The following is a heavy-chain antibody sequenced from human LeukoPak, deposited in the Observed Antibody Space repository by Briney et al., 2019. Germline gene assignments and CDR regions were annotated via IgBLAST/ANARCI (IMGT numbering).Heavy chain of an antibody. D-gene: IGHD1-1*01. Sequence: SETLSLTCAVYGGSFSGCYWSWIRQPPGKGLEWIGEINHSGSTNYNPSLKSRVTISVDTSKNQFSLKLSSVTAADTAVYYCARGGWYNYWGQGTLVTVSS. J-gene: IGHJ4*02. V-gene: IGHV4-34*01. CDR3: ARGGWYNY. CDR2: INHSGST. CDR1: GGSFSGCY.